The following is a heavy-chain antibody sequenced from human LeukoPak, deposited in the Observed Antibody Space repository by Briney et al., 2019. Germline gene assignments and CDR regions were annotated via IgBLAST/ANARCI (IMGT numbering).Heavy chain of an antibody. J-gene: IGHJ6*02. CDR2: INGEGSRI. V-gene: IGHV3-74*01. Sequence: GGSLRLSCAVTGFNLRTYWIHWVRQSPGRGLEWVARINGEGSRISYADSVRGRFTISRDNAKNTAYLQMNSLRAEDTALYYCARDPGYYYYGMDVWGQGTTVVVSS. CDR3: ARDPGYYYYGMDV. CDR1: GFNLRTYW.